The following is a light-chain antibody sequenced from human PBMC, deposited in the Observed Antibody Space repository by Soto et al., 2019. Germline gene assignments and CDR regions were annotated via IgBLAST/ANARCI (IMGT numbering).Light chain of an antibody. CDR1: TGAVTSGNF. Sequence: QTVVTQEPSLSVSPGGTVTLTCAYSTGAVTSGNFPYWFQQKPGQAPRTLIYETSNKHSWTPARFSGSLLGGKAALTLSGAQPEDEAEYYCLLSFSGPRVFGGGTKLTVL. J-gene: IGLJ3*02. V-gene: IGLV7-46*01. CDR3: LLSFSGPRV. CDR2: ETS.